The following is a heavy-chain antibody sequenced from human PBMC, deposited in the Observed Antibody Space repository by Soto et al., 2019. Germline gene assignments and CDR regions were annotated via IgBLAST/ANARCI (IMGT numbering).Heavy chain of an antibody. D-gene: IGHD6-13*01. Sequence: QVQLVQSGAEVKKPGASVKVSCKASGYTFTSYGISWVRQAPGQGLDWMGWISAYNGNTKYAQDLQGRVTMTTDTSTSTAYMELSRLRSDDTAVYYCARLAAAEIFDYWGQGTLVTVSS. CDR2: ISAYNGNT. V-gene: IGHV1-18*04. J-gene: IGHJ4*02. CDR3: ARLAAAEIFDY. CDR1: GYTFTSYG.